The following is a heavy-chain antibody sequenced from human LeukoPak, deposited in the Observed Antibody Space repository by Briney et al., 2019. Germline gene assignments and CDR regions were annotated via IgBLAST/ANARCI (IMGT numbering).Heavy chain of an antibody. Sequence: ASVKVSCKASGYTFTRYYMHWVRQAPGQGLEWMGWINPNSGGTNYAQKFQGRVTMTRDTSISTAYMELSRLRSDDTAVYYCARDLTDSSGYHYDAFDIWGQGTMVTVSS. V-gene: IGHV1-2*02. CDR2: INPNSGGT. CDR1: GYTFTRYY. J-gene: IGHJ3*02. CDR3: ARDLTDSSGYHYDAFDI. D-gene: IGHD3-22*01.